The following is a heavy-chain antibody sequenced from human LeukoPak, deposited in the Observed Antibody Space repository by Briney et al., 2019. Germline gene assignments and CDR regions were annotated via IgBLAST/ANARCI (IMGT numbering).Heavy chain of an antibody. CDR3: AEPRPSYSSSWYDH. Sequence: PGGSLRLSCTASGFTFSSYAMNWVRQAPGKGLEWVSAISGSGGSTYYADSVKGRFTISRDNSKNTLYLQMNSLRAEDTVVYYCAEPRPSYSSSWYDHWGQGTLVTVSS. J-gene: IGHJ5*02. CDR2: ISGSGGST. V-gene: IGHV3-23*01. CDR1: GFTFSSYA. D-gene: IGHD6-13*01.